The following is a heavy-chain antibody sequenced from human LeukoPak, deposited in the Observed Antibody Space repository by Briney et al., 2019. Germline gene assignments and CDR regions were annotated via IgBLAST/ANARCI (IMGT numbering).Heavy chain of an antibody. D-gene: IGHD4-17*01. Sequence: GSLRLSCAASGFTFTTSAMSWVRQGPRPGLERVGSISGSCGGTYYANSVKGRFTITSDNSKNTLYLQMISLRTDATTAIYCAKDSIPYTVTTTLHYWREGTLVTASS. CDR1: GFTFTTSA. V-gene: IGHV3-23*01. CDR2: ISGSCGGT. J-gene: IGHJ4*02. CDR3: AKDSIPYTVTTTLHY.